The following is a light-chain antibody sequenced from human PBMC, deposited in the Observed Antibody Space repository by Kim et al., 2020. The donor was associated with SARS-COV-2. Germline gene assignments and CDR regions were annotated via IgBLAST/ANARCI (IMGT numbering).Light chain of an antibody. CDR2: DAS. CDR3: QRRSDWPRT. Sequence: EIVLTQSPAALSLSPGERATLSCRASQSVSSYLAWYQQQPGQAPRLLIYDASNRATGIPARFSGSGSGTDFTLTISSLGPEDFAVYYCQRRSDWPRTFGQGSKVESK. J-gene: IGKJ1*01. V-gene: IGKV3-11*01. CDR1: QSVSSY.